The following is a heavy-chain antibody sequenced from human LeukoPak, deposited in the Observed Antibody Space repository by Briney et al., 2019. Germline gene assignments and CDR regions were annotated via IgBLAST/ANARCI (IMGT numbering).Heavy chain of an antibody. CDR3: AKDPHSSSWYRLAFDI. CDR1: GFTFSSYA. J-gene: IGHJ3*02. V-gene: IGHV3-23*01. CDR2: ISGSGGST. Sequence: GGSLRLSCAASGFTFSSYAMSWVRQAPGKGLEWVSAISGSGGSTYYADSVKGRFTISRDNSKNTLYLQMNSLRAEDTAVSYCAKDPHSSSWYRLAFDIWGQGTMVTVSS. D-gene: IGHD6-13*01.